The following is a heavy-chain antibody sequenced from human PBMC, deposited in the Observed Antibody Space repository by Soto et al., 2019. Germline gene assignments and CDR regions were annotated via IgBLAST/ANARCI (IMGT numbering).Heavy chain of an antibody. D-gene: IGHD1-7*01. J-gene: IGHJ4*02. CDR3: ASRDPGTSVDY. CDR2: IYRTGST. Sequence: PSGTLSLTRAVSCGSFTSNNWLTWVRHPPGQWLEWIGEIYRTGSTNYNPSLKSRVTISLDKSENQFSLKVTSLTAADTAVYYCASRDPGTSVDYWGQGTLVTVSS. CDR1: CGSFTSNNW. V-gene: IGHV4-4*02.